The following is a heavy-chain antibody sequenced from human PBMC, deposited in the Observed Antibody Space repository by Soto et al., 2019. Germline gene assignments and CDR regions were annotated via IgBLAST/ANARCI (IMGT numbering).Heavy chain of an antibody. Sequence: PGESLKISCKGSGYSFTSYWIGWVRQMPGKGLEWMGIIYPGDSDTRYSPSFQGQVTISAEDTAVYYCARASSKQQLARDSYYYYYYGMDVWGQGTTVTVSS. CDR1: GYSFTSYW. J-gene: IGHJ6*02. CDR3: YYYGMDV. V-gene: IGHV5-51*01. D-gene: IGHD6-13*01. CDR2: IYPGDSDT.